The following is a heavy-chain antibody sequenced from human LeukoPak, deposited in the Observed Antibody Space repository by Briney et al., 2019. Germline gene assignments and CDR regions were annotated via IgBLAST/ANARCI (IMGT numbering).Heavy chain of an antibody. J-gene: IGHJ4*02. Sequence: GGSLRLSCAASGFTFSSYAMHWVRQAPGKGLEWVAVISYDGSNKYYADSVKGRFTISRDNSKNTLYLQMNSLRAEDTAVYYCARDVVLERRHYLSYYFDYWGQGTLVTVSS. CDR2: ISYDGSNK. CDR3: ARDVVLERRHYLSYYFDY. D-gene: IGHD1-1*01. V-gene: IGHV3-30*04. CDR1: GFTFSSYA.